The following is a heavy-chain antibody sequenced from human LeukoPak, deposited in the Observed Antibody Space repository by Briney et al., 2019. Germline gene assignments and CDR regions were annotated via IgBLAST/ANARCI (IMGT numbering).Heavy chain of an antibody. CDR1: GFTFSSYA. CDR3: ASRGYCSSTSCYYFDY. V-gene: IGHV3-30-3*01. CDR2: ISYDGSNK. J-gene: IGHJ4*02. D-gene: IGHD2-2*01. Sequence: GRSLRLSCAASGFTFSSYAMHWVRQAPGKGLEWVAVISYDGSNKYYADSVKGRFTISRDNSKNTLYLQMNSLRAEGTAVYYCASRGYCSSTSCYYFDYWGQGTLVTVSS.